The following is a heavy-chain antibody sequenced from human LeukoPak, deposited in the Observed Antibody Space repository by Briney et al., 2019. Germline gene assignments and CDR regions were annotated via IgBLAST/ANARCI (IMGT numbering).Heavy chain of an antibody. Sequence: GGSLRLTCAASGFTFSSYAMSWVRQAPGKGLEWVSAISGSGGSTYYADSVKGRFTISRDNSKNTLYLQMNSLRAEDTAVYYCAKDSRATGTTGHWGQGTLVTVSS. CDR2: ISGSGGST. CDR1: GFTFSSYA. J-gene: IGHJ4*02. CDR3: AKDSRATGTTGH. D-gene: IGHD1-1*01. V-gene: IGHV3-23*01.